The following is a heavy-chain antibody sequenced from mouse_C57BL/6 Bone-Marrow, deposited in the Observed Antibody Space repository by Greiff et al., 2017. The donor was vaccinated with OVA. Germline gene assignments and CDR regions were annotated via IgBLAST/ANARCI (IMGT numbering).Heavy chain of an antibody. J-gene: IGHJ3*01. Sequence: EVQLQQPGAELVRPGASVKLSCTASGFNINDDYMHWVKQRPEQGLEWIGWIDPENGDTEYASKFQGKATITVDTSSNTAYLQLSSLTSEDSAVYDCTKDGVIFAYWGQGTLVTVSA. CDR1: GFNINDDY. V-gene: IGHV14-4*01. CDR2: IDPENGDT. CDR3: TKDGVIFAY. D-gene: IGHD1-1*02.